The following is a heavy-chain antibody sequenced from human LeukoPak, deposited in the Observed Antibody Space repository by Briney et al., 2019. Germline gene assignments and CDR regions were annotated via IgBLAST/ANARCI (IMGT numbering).Heavy chain of an antibody. J-gene: IGHJ4*02. CDR3: ARGRIPIAVAVPFDS. Sequence: SETLSLTCAVYGGSFSGYYWSWIRQPPGKGLEWIGEINHSGSTNYNPSLKSRVTISVDTSKNQFSLKVRSVTAADTAVYYCARGRIPIAVAVPFDSWGQGILVTLSS. V-gene: IGHV4-34*01. D-gene: IGHD6-19*01. CDR1: GGSFSGYY. CDR2: INHSGST.